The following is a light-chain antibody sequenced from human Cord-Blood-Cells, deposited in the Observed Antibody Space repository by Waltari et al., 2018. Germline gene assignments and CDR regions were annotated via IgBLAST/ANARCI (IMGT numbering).Light chain of an antibody. CDR2: AAS. Sequence: DIQMTQSPSSLSASVGVRVTITCRASQSISSYLNWYQQKPGKAPKLLIYAASSLQRGVPSRFSGSGSGTDFTLTISSLQPEDFATYYCQQSYSTPYTFGQGTKLEIK. V-gene: IGKV1-39*01. CDR3: QQSYSTPYT. J-gene: IGKJ2*01. CDR1: QSISSY.